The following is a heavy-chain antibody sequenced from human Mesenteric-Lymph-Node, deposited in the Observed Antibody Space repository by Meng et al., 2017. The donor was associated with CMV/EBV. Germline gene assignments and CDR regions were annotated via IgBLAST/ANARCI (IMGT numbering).Heavy chain of an antibody. J-gene: IGHJ4*02. D-gene: IGHD3-3*01. CDR1: GFSFSSSS. CDR2: ISGSGVNI. CDR3: AKGWDYDFWSGYSLFDY. V-gene: IGHV3-23*01. Sequence: GESLKISCAASGFSFSSSSMNWVRQAPGKGLEWVSGISGSGVNIYQAASVRGRITISRDNSKNTLYLQMNSLRAEDAAVYYCAKGWDYDFWSGYSLFDYWGQGTLVTGSS.